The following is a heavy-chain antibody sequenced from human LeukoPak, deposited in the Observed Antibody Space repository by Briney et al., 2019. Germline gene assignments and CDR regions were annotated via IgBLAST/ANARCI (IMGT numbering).Heavy chain of an antibody. CDR3: ARVVGMTYYFDY. V-gene: IGHV3-20*04. Sequence: PGGSLRLSCAASGFTFDDYGVSWVRQAPGKGLEWVSGINWNGGSTGYADSVKGRFTISRDNAKNSLYLQMNSLRAEDTALYYCARVVGMTYYFDYWGQGTLVTVSS. CDR2: INWNGGST. D-gene: IGHD2-21*02. J-gene: IGHJ4*02. CDR1: GFTFDDYG.